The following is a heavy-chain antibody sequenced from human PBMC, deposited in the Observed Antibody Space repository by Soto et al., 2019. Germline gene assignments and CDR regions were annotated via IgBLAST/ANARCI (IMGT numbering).Heavy chain of an antibody. J-gene: IGHJ3*02. CDR3: ARDRPVIVVAPALHAFDI. V-gene: IGHV1-18*04. D-gene: IGHD3-22*01. CDR1: GYTFTSYG. Sequence: QVQLVQSGAEVKKPGASVKVSCKASGYTFTSYGISWVRQAPGQGLEWMGWISAYNGNTNYAQKLQGRVTMTTDTSTSTAYMELRSLRSDDTAVYYCARDRPVIVVAPALHAFDIWGQGTMVTVSS. CDR2: ISAYNGNT.